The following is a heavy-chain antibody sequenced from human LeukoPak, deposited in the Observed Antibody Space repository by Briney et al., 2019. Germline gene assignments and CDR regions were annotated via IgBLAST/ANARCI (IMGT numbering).Heavy chain of an antibody. V-gene: IGHV3-30*18. CDR2: ISYDGGDK. CDR3: AKASRAYYYGSGTYYDH. D-gene: IGHD3-10*01. Sequence: GGSLRLSCAASGFTFSNYGMHWVRQAPGKGLEWVAVISYDGGDKWYADSVKGRFTISRDNSKNTLDLQMNSLRAEDTAVYYCAKASRAYYYGSGTYYDHWGQGTLVTVSS. CDR1: GFTFSNYG. J-gene: IGHJ4*02.